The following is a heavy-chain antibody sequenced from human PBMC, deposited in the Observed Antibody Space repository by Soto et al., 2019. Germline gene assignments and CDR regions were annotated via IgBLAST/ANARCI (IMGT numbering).Heavy chain of an antibody. Sequence: QVQLEQSGGEVKKPGSSVKVSCKASGVTFSKFIMTWVRQAPGLGLEWVGGIIPIFGTANYAQKFQGRVTITADESTSTSYLEASNLRSEDTAVYYCAKVRYSSPMGYYYGMDVWGQGTAVTVSS. D-gene: IGHD6-19*01. CDR2: IIPIFGTA. CDR3: AKVRYSSPMGYYYGMDV. J-gene: IGHJ6*02. CDR1: GVTFSKFI. V-gene: IGHV1-69*01.